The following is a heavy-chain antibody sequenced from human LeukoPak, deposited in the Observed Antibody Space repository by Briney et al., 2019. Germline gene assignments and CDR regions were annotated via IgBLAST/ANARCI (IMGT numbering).Heavy chain of an antibody. V-gene: IGHV3-7*03. D-gene: IGHD2-2*01. CDR2: VNQNEVVK. CDR3: TRTVNAASDF. J-gene: IGHJ4*02. Sequence: GGSLRLSCVASGFMFGDYWMRWVRQAPGKGLEWVASVNQNEVVKYYVDSVKGRFTISRDNAKTSLFLQMNSLRIDGTAMYYCTRTVNAASDFWGQGTLVTVSS. CDR1: GFMFGDYW.